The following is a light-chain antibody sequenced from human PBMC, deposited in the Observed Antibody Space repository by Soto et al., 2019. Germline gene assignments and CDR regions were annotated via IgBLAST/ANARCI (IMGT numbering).Light chain of an antibody. CDR1: SGHSNYA. CDR2: LNRDGSH. Sequence: QSVLTQSPSASAYLGASVKLTCTLSSGHSNYAIAWHQQQPEKGTRYLMKLNRDGSHSKGDGIPNRFSGSSSGAERYLTISSLQSEDEADYYCQTWGTGIVIFGGVTKLTVL. J-gene: IGLJ2*01. CDR3: QTWGTGIVI. V-gene: IGLV4-69*01.